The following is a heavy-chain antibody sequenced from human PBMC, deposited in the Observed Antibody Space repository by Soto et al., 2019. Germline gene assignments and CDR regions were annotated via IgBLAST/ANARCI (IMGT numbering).Heavy chain of an antibody. V-gene: IGHV1-3*01. CDR1: GYTFTSYA. CDR3: ARANSGYEYHLGVRYYYYYMDV. CDR2: INAGNGNT. D-gene: IGHD5-12*01. Sequence: ASVKVSCKASGYTFTSYAMHWVRQAPGQRLEWMGWINAGNGNTKYSQKFQGRVTITRDTSTSTAYMELSSLRSEDTAVYYCARANSGYEYHLGVRYYYYYMDVWGKGTTVTVSS. J-gene: IGHJ6*03.